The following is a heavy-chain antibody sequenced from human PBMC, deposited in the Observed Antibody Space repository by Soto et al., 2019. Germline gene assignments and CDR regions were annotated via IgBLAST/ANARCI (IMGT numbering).Heavy chain of an antibody. V-gene: IGHV3-23*01. D-gene: IGHD3-9*01. CDR3: AGDSTPYYDILTGYYSLIFDY. CDR2: ISGSGGST. Sequence: GGSLRLSCAASGFTFSSYAMSWVRQAPGKGLEWVSAISGSGGSTYYADSVKGRFTISRDNSKNTLYLQMNSLRAEDTAVYYCAGDSTPYYDILTGYYSLIFDYWGQGTLVTVSS. CDR1: GFTFSSYA. J-gene: IGHJ4*02.